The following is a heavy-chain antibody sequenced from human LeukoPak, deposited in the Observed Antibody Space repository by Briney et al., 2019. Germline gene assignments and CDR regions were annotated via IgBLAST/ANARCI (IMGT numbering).Heavy chain of an antibody. CDR3: ARRFGDLSNYYYYYMDV. J-gene: IGHJ6*03. Sequence: SETLSLTCTVSGGFISISSSYWGWIRQPPGKGLEWIGSIYYSGSTYYNPSLKSRVTISVDTSKNQFSLKLRSVTAADTAVYYCARRFGDLSNYYYYYMDVWGKGATVTVSS. V-gene: IGHV4-39*01. CDR2: IYYSGST. CDR1: GGFISISSSY. D-gene: IGHD3-10*01.